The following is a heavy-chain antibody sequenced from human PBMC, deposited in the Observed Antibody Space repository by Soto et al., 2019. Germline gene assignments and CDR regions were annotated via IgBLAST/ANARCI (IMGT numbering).Heavy chain of an antibody. V-gene: IGHV3-48*02. CDR2: ISSSSSSI. J-gene: IGHJ5*02. CDR1: GCSFSSYS. Sequence: PGGTLRRSWAAAGCSFSSYSMNWVRQAPGKGLEWVSYISSSSSSIYYADSVTARFTISRDNAKNSLYLQMTTLRDEDTAVSYCARDRFDPWGQGPLVTVSS. CDR3: ARDRFDP.